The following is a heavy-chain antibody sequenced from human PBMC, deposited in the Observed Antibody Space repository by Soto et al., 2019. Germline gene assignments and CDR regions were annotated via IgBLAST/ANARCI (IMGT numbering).Heavy chain of an antibody. V-gene: IGHV4-59*01. CDR3: ASSNIAAAGFYYYGMDV. Sequence: SETLSLTCTVSGGSISSYYWNWIRQPPGKGLEWIGYIYYSGSTNYNLSLKSRVTISLDPSNNLFSLKLSSVTAADTAVYYCASSNIAAAGFYYYGMDVWGRGTTVTVSS. CDR1: GGSISSYY. J-gene: IGHJ6*02. D-gene: IGHD6-13*01. CDR2: IYYSGST.